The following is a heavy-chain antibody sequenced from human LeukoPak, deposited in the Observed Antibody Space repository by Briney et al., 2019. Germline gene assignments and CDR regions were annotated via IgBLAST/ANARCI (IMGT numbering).Heavy chain of an antibody. D-gene: IGHD2-15*01. V-gene: IGHV4-39*01. Sequence: SETLSLTCTVSAGSISSSSYYGGWIRQPPGKGLEWIGSIYYSGSTYYNPSLKSRVTISVDTSKNQFSLKLSSVTAADTAVYYCATGGPDYWGQGTLVTVSS. CDR1: AGSISSSSYY. J-gene: IGHJ4*02. CDR2: IYYSGST. CDR3: ATGGPDY.